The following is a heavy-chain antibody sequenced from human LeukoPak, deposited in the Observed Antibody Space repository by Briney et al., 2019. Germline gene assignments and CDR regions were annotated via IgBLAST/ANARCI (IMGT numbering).Heavy chain of an antibody. Sequence: ASVKVSCKASGYTFTGYYMRWVRQAPGQGLEWMGWINPNSGGTNYAQKFQGRVTMTRDTSISTAYMELSRLRSDDTAVYYCAREGDYYDSSGYYYVYFDYWGQGTLVTVSS. V-gene: IGHV1-2*02. J-gene: IGHJ4*02. CDR2: INPNSGGT. CDR1: GYTFTGYY. CDR3: AREGDYYDSSGYYYVYFDY. D-gene: IGHD3-22*01.